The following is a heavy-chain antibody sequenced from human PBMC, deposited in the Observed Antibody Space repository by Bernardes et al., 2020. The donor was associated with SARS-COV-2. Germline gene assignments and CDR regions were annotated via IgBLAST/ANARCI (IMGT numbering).Heavy chain of an antibody. CDR3: AHRISKSAANASPDYFDY. Sequence: SGPTLVKPTQTLTLTCSFSGFSLNTPGVGVAWIRQPPGKALEWLAFIYWDDDRRYSPSLESRLTITTDASKNQVVLMMTNMDPVDTATYYCAHRISKSAANASPDYFDYWGQGTLVTVSS. V-gene: IGHV2-5*02. D-gene: IGHD3-16*01. J-gene: IGHJ4*02. CDR1: GFSLNTPGVG. CDR2: IYWDDDR.